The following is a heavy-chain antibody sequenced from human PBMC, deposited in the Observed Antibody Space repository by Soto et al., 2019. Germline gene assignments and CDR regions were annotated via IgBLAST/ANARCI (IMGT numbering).Heavy chain of an antibody. CDR3: ARGEYYYDAADY. V-gene: IGHV3-30*04. Sequence: SLRLSCAVSVFTFRAYSMHWVRQAPDKGLEWVALILHDGTKKYYADSVKGRFTISRDNSKNTLSLQMNSLRTEDTAVYYCARGEYYYDAADYWGQGTLVTVSS. D-gene: IGHD3-22*01. CDR2: ILHDGTKK. CDR1: VFTFRAYS. J-gene: IGHJ4*02.